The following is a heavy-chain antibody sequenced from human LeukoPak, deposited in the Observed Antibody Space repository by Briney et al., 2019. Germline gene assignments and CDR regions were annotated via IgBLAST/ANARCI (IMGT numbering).Heavy chain of an antibody. CDR1: GGSISSNSYY. CDR3: ARTRYYYNSRSYGAPYYFDY. J-gene: IGHJ4*02. Sequence: SQTLSLTCAVSGGSISSNSYYWGWIRQPPGKGLEWIGSIYYSGSTYYNPSLKSRVTISVDTSKNQFSLKLSSVTAADTAVYYCARTRYYYNSRSYGAPYYFDYWGQGTLVTVSS. V-gene: IGHV4-39*01. D-gene: IGHD3-10*01. CDR2: IYYSGST.